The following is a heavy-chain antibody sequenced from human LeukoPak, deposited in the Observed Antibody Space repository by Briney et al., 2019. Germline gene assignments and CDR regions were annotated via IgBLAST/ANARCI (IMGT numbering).Heavy chain of an antibody. J-gene: IGHJ4*02. D-gene: IGHD5-18*01. CDR1: GFTFTKAW. CDR2: IKGKTDGGTT. V-gene: IGHV3-15*01. CDR3: RAAMLTADY. Sequence: GGSLRLSCAASGFTFTKAWMSWVRQAPGKGLEWVGRIKGKTDGGTTDYAAPVKGRFTTSRDDSKNTLYLQMNSLKTEDTAVYYCRAAMLTADYWGQGTLVTVSS.